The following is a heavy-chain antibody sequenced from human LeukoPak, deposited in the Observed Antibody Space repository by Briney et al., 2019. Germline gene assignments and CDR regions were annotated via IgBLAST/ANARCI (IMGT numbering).Heavy chain of an antibody. Sequence: GGSLRLSCAASGFTFSKYWMGWVRQAPGKGLEWVASIKQDGSEKYCLDSVKGRFIISRDNAKNSLFLQMNSLRAEDTAVYYCARAVGTSGIAPWGQGTLVTVSS. V-gene: IGHV3-7*04. CDR1: GFTFSKYW. D-gene: IGHD4-23*01. CDR2: IKQDGSEK. CDR3: ARAVGTSGIAP. J-gene: IGHJ5*02.